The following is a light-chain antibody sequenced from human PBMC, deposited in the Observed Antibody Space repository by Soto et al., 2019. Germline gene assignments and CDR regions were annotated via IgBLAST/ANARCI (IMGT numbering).Light chain of an antibody. Sequence: ERSTLTCSASQTVRNNYLAWYQQKPGQAPRLLIYDASSRATGIPDRFSGSGSGTDFTLTISRLEPEDFAVYYCHQYGSSLRTFGQGTRLEIK. CDR1: QTVRNNY. CDR3: HQYGSSLRT. J-gene: IGKJ5*01. CDR2: DAS. V-gene: IGKV3-20*01.